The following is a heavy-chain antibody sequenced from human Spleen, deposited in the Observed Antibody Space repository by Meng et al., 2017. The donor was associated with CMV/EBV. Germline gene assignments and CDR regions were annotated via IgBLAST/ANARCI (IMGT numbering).Heavy chain of an antibody. D-gene: IGHD7-27*01. J-gene: IGHJ4*02. V-gene: IGHV3-49*04. Sequence: GGSLRLSCGASGFSFDDFALSWVRQAPGKGLEWVGFIRNKAYGGTTEYAASVKGRFTISRDDSKSIVYLQMKSLETEDTAAYYCTRKNWAFDYWGQGTLVTVSS. CDR2: IRNKAYGGTT. CDR3: TRKNWAFDY. CDR1: GFSFDDFA.